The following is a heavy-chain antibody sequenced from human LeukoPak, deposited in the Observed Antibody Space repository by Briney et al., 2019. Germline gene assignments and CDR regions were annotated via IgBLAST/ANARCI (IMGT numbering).Heavy chain of an antibody. CDR3: VRGGYRGFDYEY. V-gene: IGHV3-15*01. CDR1: GFTFSTYW. J-gene: IGHJ4*02. CDR2: IKSKTDGGTT. D-gene: IGHD5-12*01. Sequence: PGGSLRLSCVVSGFTFSTYWMSWVRQAPGKGLEWVGRIKSKTDGGTTDYAAPVKGRFTISRDNAKSSLYLQMNSLRAEDTAVYYCVRGGYRGFDYEYWGQGTLVTVSS.